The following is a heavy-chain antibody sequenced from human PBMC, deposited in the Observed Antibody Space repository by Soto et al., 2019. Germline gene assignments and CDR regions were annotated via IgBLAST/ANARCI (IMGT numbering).Heavy chain of an antibody. Sequence: EVQLVQSGAEVKKPGESLKISCKGSGYSFTSYWIGWLRQMPGKGQEWMGIIYPGDSDTRYSPSFQGQVTISADKSISTAYLQCSSLKASATAMYYCARLVDTAMVTSVGYFDYWGQGTLVTVSS. J-gene: IGHJ4*02. V-gene: IGHV5-51*01. CDR2: IYPGDSDT. D-gene: IGHD5-18*01. CDR1: GYSFTSYW. CDR3: ARLVDTAMVTSVGYFDY.